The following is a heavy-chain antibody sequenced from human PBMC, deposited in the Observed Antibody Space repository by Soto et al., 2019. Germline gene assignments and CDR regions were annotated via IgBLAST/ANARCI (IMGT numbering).Heavy chain of an antibody. CDR2: IKQDGSEK. D-gene: IGHD2-2*01. CDR1: GFTLSSYW. V-gene: IGHV3-7*01. J-gene: IGHJ4*02. Sequence: GGSLRLSCAASGFTLSSYWMSWVRQAPGKGLEWVANIKQDGSEKYYVDSVKGRFTISRDNAKNSLYLQMNSLRAEDTAVYYCARDVRECSSTSCYVPWGYYFDYWGQGTPVTVSS. CDR3: ARDVRECSSTSCYVPWGYYFDY.